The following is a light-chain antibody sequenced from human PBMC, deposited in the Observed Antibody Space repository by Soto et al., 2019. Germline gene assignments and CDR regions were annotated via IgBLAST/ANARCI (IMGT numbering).Light chain of an antibody. CDR2: STS. CDR1: QTVRNNY. J-gene: IGKJ1*01. CDR3: QQYGSSPWT. V-gene: IGKV3-20*01. Sequence: EFVLTQSPGTLSLSPGERATLSCRSSQTVRNNYLAWYQQQPGQAPRLLIYSTSNRATGIPDRFSGSGSGTDFTLTISRLEPEDFAVYYCQQYGSSPWTFGQGTKVDIK.